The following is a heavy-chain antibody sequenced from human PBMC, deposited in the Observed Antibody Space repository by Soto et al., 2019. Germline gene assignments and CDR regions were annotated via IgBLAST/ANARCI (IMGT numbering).Heavy chain of an antibody. J-gene: IGHJ6*02. CDR1: EYTFTSYA. Sequence: ASVKVSCKASEYTFTSYAMHWVRQAPGHRLEWMGWINAGTGNTKYSQKFQGRVTITRDTSASTAYMELSSLRSEDTAVYYCVRVLVATIYYYGMDVWGQGTTVTVSS. CDR2: INAGTGNT. D-gene: IGHD5-12*01. V-gene: IGHV1-3*01. CDR3: VRVLVATIYYYGMDV.